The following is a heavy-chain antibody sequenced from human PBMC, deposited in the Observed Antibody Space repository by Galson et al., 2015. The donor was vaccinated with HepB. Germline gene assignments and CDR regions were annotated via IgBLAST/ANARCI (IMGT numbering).Heavy chain of an antibody. Sequence: SVKVSCKASGYTFTSYGISWVRQAPGQGLEWMGWISAYNGNTNYAQKLQGRVTMTTDTSTSTAYMELRSLRSDDTAVYYCARGLVPYYYDSSGYLFDAFDIWGQGTMVTVSS. D-gene: IGHD3-22*01. CDR3: ARGLVPYYYDSSGYLFDAFDI. J-gene: IGHJ3*02. CDR1: GYTFTSYG. CDR2: ISAYNGNT. V-gene: IGHV1-18*01.